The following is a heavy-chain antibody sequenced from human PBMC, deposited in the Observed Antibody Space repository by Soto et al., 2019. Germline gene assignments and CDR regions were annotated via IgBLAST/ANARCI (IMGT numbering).Heavy chain of an antibody. J-gene: IGHJ4*02. Sequence: GXSLRLSCAASGFTFSSSWMHWFRQPPGKGPVWVSGINGDGSRTSYADSVKGRFTISRDNAKNTLYLQVNSLRAEDTAVYYCARLSNSATPLDCWGQGTLVTVSS. V-gene: IGHV3-74*01. CDR3: ARLSNSATPLDC. CDR1: GFTFSSSW. CDR2: INGDGSRT.